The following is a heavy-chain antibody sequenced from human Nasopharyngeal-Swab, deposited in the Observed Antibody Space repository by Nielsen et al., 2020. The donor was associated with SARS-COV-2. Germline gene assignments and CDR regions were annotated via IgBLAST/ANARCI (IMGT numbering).Heavy chain of an antibody. CDR1: GFSFSSYS. V-gene: IGHV3-48*04. CDR2: ISSSSSAI. D-gene: IGHD4-11*01. J-gene: IGHJ4*02. Sequence: GGSLRLSCVGSGFSFSSYSMNWVRQAPGKGLEWVSYISSSSSAIYYADSVKGRFTISRDNARNSLYLQMNSLRVDDTALYYCTKGRADYSNPSFDNWGQGTLVTVSS. CDR3: TKGRADYSNPSFDN.